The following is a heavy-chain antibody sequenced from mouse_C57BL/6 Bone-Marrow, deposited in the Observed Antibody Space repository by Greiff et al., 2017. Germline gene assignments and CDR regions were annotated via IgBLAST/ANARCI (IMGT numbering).Heavy chain of an antibody. CDR3: SRLGHGNSCN. CDR1: GYTFSSYW. Sequence: VKLQQPGAELVKPGASLKLSCTASGYTFSSYWMHWVQQMPGQGLEWIGVIHPNSGSTNYNETFKSKVTLTVDKSSSTTYMQLSSLKSEDSAVYYCSRLGHGNSCNWSQGTTLTVSS. D-gene: IGHD2-1*01. V-gene: IGHV1-64*01. CDR2: IHPNSGST. J-gene: IGHJ2*01.